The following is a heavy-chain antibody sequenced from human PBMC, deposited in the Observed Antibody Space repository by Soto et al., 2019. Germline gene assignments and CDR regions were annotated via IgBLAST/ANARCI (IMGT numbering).Heavy chain of an antibody. CDR2: ISGSGGST. J-gene: IGHJ4*02. Sequence: PGGSLRLSCSASGFTFGSYAMSWVRQAPGKGLEWVSAISGSGGSTYYADSVKGRFTISRDNSKNTLYLQMNSLRAEDTAVYYCAKDRRSIVATVSDYWGQGTLVTVSS. D-gene: IGHD5-12*01. CDR1: GFTFGSYA. CDR3: AKDRRSIVATVSDY. V-gene: IGHV3-23*01.